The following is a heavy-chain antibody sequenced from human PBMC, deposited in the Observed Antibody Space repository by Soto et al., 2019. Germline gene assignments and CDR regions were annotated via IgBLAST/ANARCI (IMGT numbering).Heavy chain of an antibody. V-gene: IGHV1-18*01. Sequence: ASVKVSWKASGYTFTSYGISWGRQAPGQGLEWMGWISAYNGNTNYAQKLQGRVTMTTDTSTSTAYMELRSLRSDDTAVYYCGRDTDTAIWWTTNYYYYGMDVWGQGTTVTVSS. CDR1: GYTFTSYG. J-gene: IGHJ6*02. D-gene: IGHD5-18*01. CDR2: ISAYNGNT. CDR3: GRDTDTAIWWTTNYYYYGMDV.